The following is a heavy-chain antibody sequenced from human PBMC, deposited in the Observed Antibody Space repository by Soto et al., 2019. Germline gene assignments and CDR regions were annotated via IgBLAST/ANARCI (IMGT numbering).Heavy chain of an antibody. V-gene: IGHV3-53*01. Sequence: GGSLRLSCAASGFTVSSNYMSWVRQAPGKGLEWVSVIYSGGSTYYADSVKGRFTISRDNSKNTLYLQMNSLSAEDTAVYYCAREVIVVVPAATGLLRDYYYYYGMDVWGQGTTVTVSS. D-gene: IGHD2-2*01. J-gene: IGHJ6*02. CDR2: IYSGGST. CDR1: GFTVSSNY. CDR3: AREVIVVVPAATGLLRDYYYYYGMDV.